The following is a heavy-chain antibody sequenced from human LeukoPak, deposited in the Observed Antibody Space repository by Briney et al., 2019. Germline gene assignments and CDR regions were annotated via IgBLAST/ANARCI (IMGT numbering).Heavy chain of an antibody. Sequence: AASVKVSCKTSGYSFTNYDINWVRQAPGQGLEWMGWISAYNGNTNYAQKLQGRVTMTTDTSTSTAYMELRSLRSDDTAVYYCAREGYGDFDAFDIWGQGTMVTVSS. V-gene: IGHV1-18*01. D-gene: IGHD4-17*01. J-gene: IGHJ3*02. CDR3: AREGYGDFDAFDI. CDR2: ISAYNGNT. CDR1: GYSFTNYD.